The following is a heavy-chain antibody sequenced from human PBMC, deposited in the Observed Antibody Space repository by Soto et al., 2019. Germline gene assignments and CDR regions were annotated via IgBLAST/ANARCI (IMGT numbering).Heavy chain of an antibody. CDR1: GFAFSSYG. J-gene: IGHJ6*02. V-gene: IGHV3-30*18. CDR3: AKEGKLYGDFLMGYYYYGMDV. Sequence: PGGSLRLSCAASGFAFSSYGMHWVRQAPGKGLEWVAVISYDGSNKYYADSVKGRFTISRDNSKNTLYLQMSSLRAEDTAVYYCAKEGKLYGDFLMGYYYYGMDVWGQGTTVT. D-gene: IGHD4-17*01. CDR2: ISYDGSNK.